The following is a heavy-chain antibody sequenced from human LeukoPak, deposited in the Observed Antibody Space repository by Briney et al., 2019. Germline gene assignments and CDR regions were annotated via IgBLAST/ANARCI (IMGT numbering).Heavy chain of an antibody. Sequence: GGSLRLSCAASGFTFSSSWMHWVRQAPGKGLVWVSRINHDGSTTNYVDSVKGRFTISRDNAKNTLYLQMNSLRAEDTAVFYCASLPEYYGSGSPDYWGQGTLVTVSS. D-gene: IGHD3-10*01. CDR3: ASLPEYYGSGSPDY. V-gene: IGHV3-74*01. CDR2: INHDGSTT. J-gene: IGHJ4*02. CDR1: GFTFSSSW.